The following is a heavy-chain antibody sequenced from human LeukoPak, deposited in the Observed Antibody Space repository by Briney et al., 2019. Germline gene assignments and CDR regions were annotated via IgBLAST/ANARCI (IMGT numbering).Heavy chain of an antibody. D-gene: IGHD3-22*01. V-gene: IGHV4-30-2*01. J-gene: IGHJ4*02. CDR1: GGSISSGGYS. CDR3: ARGTEDDSSGYYGY. Sequence: SETLSLTCAVSGGSISSGGYSWSWIRQPPGKGLEWIGYIYHSGSTYYNPSLKSRVTISVDRSKNQFSLKLSSVTAADTAVYYCARGTEDDSSGYYGYWGQGTLVIVSS. CDR2: IYHSGST.